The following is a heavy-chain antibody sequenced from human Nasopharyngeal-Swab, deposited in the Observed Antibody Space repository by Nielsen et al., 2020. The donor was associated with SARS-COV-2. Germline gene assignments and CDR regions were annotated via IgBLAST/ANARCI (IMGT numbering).Heavy chain of an antibody. CDR3: ARAGDSSGWFPPYYFDY. CDR1: EFTVSSNY. Sequence: GESLKISCAASEFTVSSNYMSWVRQAPGKGLEWVSVIYSGGSTYYADSVKGRFTISRDNSKNTLYLQMNSLRAEDTAVYYCARAGDSSGWFPPYYFDYWGQGTLVTVSS. J-gene: IGHJ4*02. D-gene: IGHD6-19*01. V-gene: IGHV3-53*01. CDR2: IYSGGST.